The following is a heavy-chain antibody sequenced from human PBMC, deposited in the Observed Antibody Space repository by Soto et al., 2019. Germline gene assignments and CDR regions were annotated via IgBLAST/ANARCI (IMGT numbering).Heavy chain of an antibody. D-gene: IGHD6-19*01. CDR2: VHYTGTT. CDR1: GGSISTYY. CDR3: ARRGWPLYMDV. Sequence: VQLRESGPGLVKPSETLSLTCTVSGGSISTYYWSWVRQPPGKGLEWIAYVHYTGTTNYNPSRKSRVTISVDTSKNQFALRLSSVTAADTAVYYCARRGWPLYMDVWGKGTTVTVSS. V-gene: IGHV4-59*01. J-gene: IGHJ6*03.